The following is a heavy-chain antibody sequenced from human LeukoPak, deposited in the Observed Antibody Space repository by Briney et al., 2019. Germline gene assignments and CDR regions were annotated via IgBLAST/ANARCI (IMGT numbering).Heavy chain of an antibody. J-gene: IGHJ4*02. CDR1: AVSISTYY. Sequence: SETLSLTCTVSAVSISTYYWSWLRQPPGKGLEWIGYIYYTGSTNYNPSLKSRVTISVDTSKNQFSLKLSSVTAADTAMYYCARASSGYSLFDYWGQGTLVTVSS. CDR3: ARASSGYSLFDY. CDR2: IYYTGST. D-gene: IGHD3-22*01. V-gene: IGHV4-59*01.